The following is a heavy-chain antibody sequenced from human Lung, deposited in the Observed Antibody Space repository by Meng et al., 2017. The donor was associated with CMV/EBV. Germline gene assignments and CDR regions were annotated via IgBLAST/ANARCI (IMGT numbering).Heavy chain of an antibody. V-gene: IGHV1-2*02. D-gene: IGHD2-2*03. CDR2: INPNNGDT. Sequence: ASVKVSCKASGYTFIDHYIHWVRQAPGQGLQWMGWINPNNGDTNYAQRFQGRVSMTTDTSKGTVYMELSRLTSDDTAIFHCARDVGSGAAGYWGRGTQVTVSS. CDR1: GYTFIDHY. CDR3: ARDVGSGAAGY. J-gene: IGHJ4*02.